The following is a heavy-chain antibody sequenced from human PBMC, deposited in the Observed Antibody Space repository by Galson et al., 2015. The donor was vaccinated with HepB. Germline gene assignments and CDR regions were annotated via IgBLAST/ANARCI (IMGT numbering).Heavy chain of an antibody. V-gene: IGHV3-23*01. Sequence: SLRLSCAASGFTFSSYAMSWVRQAPGKGLEWVSGFSGSGGGTFYADSVKGRFTISRDNSKNTLYLQMNSLRAEDTAVYYCAKGYNSGSYSGLDYWGQGTLVTVSS. CDR1: GFTFSSYA. CDR3: AKGYNSGSYSGLDY. J-gene: IGHJ4*02. CDR2: FSGSGGGT. D-gene: IGHD3-10*01.